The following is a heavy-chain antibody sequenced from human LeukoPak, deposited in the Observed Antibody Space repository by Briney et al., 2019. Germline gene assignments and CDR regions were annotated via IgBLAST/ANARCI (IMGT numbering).Heavy chain of an antibody. CDR3: ARDMQLST. Sequence: PGGSLRLSCAASGFTFSDQYMGWVRQAPGKGLEWVGRTRKKANSHTTEYAASVRGRFTISRDDSKNSLYLQMNSRKTEDTAVYYCARDMQLSTWGLGTMVTVSS. V-gene: IGHV3-72*01. CDR1: GFTFSDQY. J-gene: IGHJ3*01. D-gene: IGHD3-16*02. CDR2: TRKKANSHTT.